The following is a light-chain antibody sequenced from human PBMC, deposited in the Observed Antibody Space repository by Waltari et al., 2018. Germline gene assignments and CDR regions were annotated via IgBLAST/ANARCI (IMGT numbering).Light chain of an antibody. CDR1: NIGSKS. CDR2: DDS. Sequence: SYVLTQAPPVSVAPGPTAKIICGGDNIGSKSVHWYRQKPGQAPVLVIYDDSDRPSGIPERFSGSNSGNAATLTISRVEAGDEAAYYCQVWDTDNDSPVFGGGTKLTVL. CDR3: QVWDTDNDSPV. V-gene: IGLV3-21*01. J-gene: IGLJ2*01.